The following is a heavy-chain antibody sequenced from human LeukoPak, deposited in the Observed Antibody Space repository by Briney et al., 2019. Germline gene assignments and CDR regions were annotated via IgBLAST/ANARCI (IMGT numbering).Heavy chain of an antibody. CDR1: GGSISSHY. CDR2: IYYTGST. V-gene: IGHV4-59*11. D-gene: IGHD1-26*01. CDR3: ARSDGAGATDY. J-gene: IGHJ4*02. Sequence: SETLSLTCSVSGGSISSHYWSWMRQPPGKGLEWIGYIYYTGSTDCNPSLKSRVTISVDTSKNQLSLKLSSVTAADAAVYYCARSDGAGATDYWGQGTLVTVSS.